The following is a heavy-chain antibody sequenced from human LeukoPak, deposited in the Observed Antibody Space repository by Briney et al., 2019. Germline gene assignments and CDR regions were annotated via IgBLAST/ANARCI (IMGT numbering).Heavy chain of an antibody. CDR3: ARDLWDATGY. J-gene: IGHJ4*02. CDR2: IYSGDST. Sequence: GGALRISCAAPGFRSNYMSWGRPGPGEGVEWVSVIYSGDSTYYADSVKGRFTISRDISKNTLYLQMNSLRPEDTAVYHCARDLWDATGYWGQGTLVTVSS. D-gene: IGHD1-14*01. CDR1: GFRSNY. V-gene: IGHV3-53*05.